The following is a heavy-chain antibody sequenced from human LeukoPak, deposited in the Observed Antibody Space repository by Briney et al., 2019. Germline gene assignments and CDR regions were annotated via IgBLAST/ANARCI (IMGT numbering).Heavy chain of an antibody. CDR1: GYSFTSYW. CDR3: ARRRYYDSSGYYKKNYYYYGMDV. Sequence: GESLQISCQGSGYSFTSYWIGWVRQMPGKGLEWMGIIYPGDSDTRYSPSFQGQVTISADKSISTAYPQWSSLKASDTAMYYCARRRYYDSSGYYKKNYYYYGMDVWGQGTTVTVSS. CDR2: IYPGDSDT. V-gene: IGHV5-51*01. D-gene: IGHD3-22*01. J-gene: IGHJ6*02.